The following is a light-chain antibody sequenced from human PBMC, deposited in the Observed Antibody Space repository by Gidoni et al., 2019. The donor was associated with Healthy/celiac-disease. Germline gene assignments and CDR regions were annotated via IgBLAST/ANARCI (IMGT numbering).Light chain of an antibody. Sequence: SYELTQPPSASVSPGQPASITCSGDKLGDKYACWYQQKPGQSPVLVIYQDSKRPSGIPERFSGSNSGNTATLTISGTQAMDEADYYCQAWDSSTAVVFGGGTKLTVL. V-gene: IGLV3-1*01. J-gene: IGLJ2*01. CDR2: QDS. CDR1: KLGDKY. CDR3: QAWDSSTAVV.